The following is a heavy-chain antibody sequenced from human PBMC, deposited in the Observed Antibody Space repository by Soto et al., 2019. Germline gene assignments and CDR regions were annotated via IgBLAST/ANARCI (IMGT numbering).Heavy chain of an antibody. CDR2: IGRRSDI. CDR1: GFSFSTYS. J-gene: IGHJ6*02. CDR3: AREETAWPLAYGLDV. V-gene: IGHV3-21*01. D-gene: IGHD2-21*02. Sequence: PGGSLRLSCEASGFSFSTYSMHWVRQAPGKGLEWVSSIGRRSDIYYADSVKGRFTISRDSAKNSVSLQMNSLRAEDTAVYYCAREETAWPLAYGLDVWGQGTTVTVS.